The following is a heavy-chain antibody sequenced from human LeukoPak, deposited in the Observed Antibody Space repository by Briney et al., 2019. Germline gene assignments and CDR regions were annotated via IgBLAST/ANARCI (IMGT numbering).Heavy chain of an antibody. Sequence: SGGSLRLSCAASGFTFSSYNMNWVRQAPGKGLEWVSSISSSSSYIYYADSVKGRFTISRDNAKNSLYLQMNSLRAEDTAVYYCARDARLPGRPPYYYDSIPWIEYYFDYWGQGTLVTVSS. CDR3: ARDARLPGRPPYYYDSIPWIEYYFDY. D-gene: IGHD3-22*01. CDR1: GFTFSSYN. J-gene: IGHJ4*02. V-gene: IGHV3-21*01. CDR2: ISSSSSYI.